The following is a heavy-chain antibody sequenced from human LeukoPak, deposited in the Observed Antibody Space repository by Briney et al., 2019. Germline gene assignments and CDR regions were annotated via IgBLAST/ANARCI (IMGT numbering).Heavy chain of an antibody. CDR2: IYYSGST. CDR3: ARYSTSSGWFDP. Sequence: XXGLEXXWSIYYSGSTFYNPSLKSRVTISVDKSNNHFSLKLSSVTAADTAVYYCARYSTSSGWFDPWGQGTLVTVSS. D-gene: IGHD6-6*01. J-gene: IGHJ5*02. V-gene: IGHV4-39*01.